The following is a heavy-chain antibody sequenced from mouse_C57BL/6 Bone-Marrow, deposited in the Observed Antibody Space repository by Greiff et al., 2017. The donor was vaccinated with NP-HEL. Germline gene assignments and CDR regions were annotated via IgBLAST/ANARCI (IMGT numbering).Heavy chain of an antibody. CDR3: ARSENYYGSSYVGWYFDV. V-gene: IGHV1-53*01. Sequence: QVQLQQSGTELVKPGASVKLSCKASGYTFTSYWMHWVKQRPGQGLEWIGNINPSNGGTNYNEKFKSKATLTVDKSSSTAYMQLSSLTSEDSAVYYCARSENYYGSSYVGWYFDVWGTGTTVTVSS. J-gene: IGHJ1*03. D-gene: IGHD1-1*01. CDR1: GYTFTSYW. CDR2: INPSNGGT.